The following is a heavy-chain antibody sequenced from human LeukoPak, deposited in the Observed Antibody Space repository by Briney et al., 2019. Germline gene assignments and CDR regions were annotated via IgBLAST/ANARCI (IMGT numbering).Heavy chain of an antibody. Sequence: GRSLRLSCAASGFTFSTYGMSWVRQAPGKGLEWVSAISGSGESTYYADSVKGRFTISRDNSKNTLYLQMNGLRAEDTAVYYCAKQGNYDILTGYYTHLYWGQGTLVTVSS. J-gene: IGHJ4*02. V-gene: IGHV3-23*01. CDR2: ISGSGEST. CDR3: AKQGNYDILTGYYTHLY. D-gene: IGHD3-9*01. CDR1: GFTFSTYG.